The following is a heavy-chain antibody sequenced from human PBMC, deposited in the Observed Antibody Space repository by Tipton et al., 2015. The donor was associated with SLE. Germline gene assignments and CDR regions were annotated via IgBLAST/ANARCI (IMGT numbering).Heavy chain of an antibody. CDR3: ARRDYGDYYYYMDV. CDR2: ISYDGSNK. D-gene: IGHD4-17*01. V-gene: IGHV3-30-3*02. J-gene: IGHJ6*03. CDR1: GFTFSSYA. Sequence: SLGLSCAASGFTFSSYAMHWVRQAPGKGLEWVAVISYDGSNKYYADSVKGRFTISRDNSKNTLYLQMNSLRAEDTAVYYCARRDYGDYYYYMDVWGKGTTVTVSS.